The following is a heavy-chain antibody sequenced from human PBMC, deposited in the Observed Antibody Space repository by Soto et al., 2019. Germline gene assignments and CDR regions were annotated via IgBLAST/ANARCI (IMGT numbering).Heavy chain of an antibody. Sequence: GGSLRLSCSASGFTFSSYAMSWVRQAPGKGLEWVAVISYDGSNKYYADSVKGRFTISRDNSKNTLYLQMNSLRAEDTAVYYCARAHFHFNYYGSPHWGQGTLVTVSS. J-gene: IGHJ4*02. V-gene: IGHV3-30-3*01. D-gene: IGHD3-10*01. CDR2: ISYDGSNK. CDR3: ARAHFHFNYYGSPH. CDR1: GFTFSSYA.